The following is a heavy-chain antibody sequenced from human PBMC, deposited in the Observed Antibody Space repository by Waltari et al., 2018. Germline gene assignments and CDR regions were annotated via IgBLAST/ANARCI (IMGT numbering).Heavy chain of an antibody. CDR3: ARQNDRDGYNPGLNFDY. V-gene: IGHV4-59*08. D-gene: IGHD3-22*01. Sequence: QVQLQESGPGLVKPSETLSLTCTVSGGSISSYYWSWIRPPPGKGLEWIGYIYYSGSTNYNPSRNSRVTISVYTSKNQFSLKLSSVTAADTAVYYCARQNDRDGYNPGLNFDYWGQGTLVTVSS. CDR2: IYYSGST. J-gene: IGHJ4*02. CDR1: GGSISSYY.